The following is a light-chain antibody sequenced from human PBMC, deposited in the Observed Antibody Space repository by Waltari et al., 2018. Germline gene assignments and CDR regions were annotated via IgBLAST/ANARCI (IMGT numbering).Light chain of an antibody. CDR3: QQYNKYTPKT. J-gene: IGKJ1*01. Sequence: IQVTQSPSTLSASVGDRVTITCRATQSISNWLPWYQQKQGKAPKLLVYKASTLESGVPARCSGSGSGTEFTLTISSLQPDDFATYFCQQYNKYTPKTFGQGTKVDIK. V-gene: IGKV1-5*01. CDR1: QSISNW. CDR2: KAS.